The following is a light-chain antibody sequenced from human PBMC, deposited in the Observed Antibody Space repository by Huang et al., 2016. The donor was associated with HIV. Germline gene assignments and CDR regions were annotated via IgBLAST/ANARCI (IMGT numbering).Light chain of an antibody. CDR3: QQRSNWPVIT. Sequence: EIVLTQSPATLSLSPGERATLSCRASQTITNYLAWYQQKPGQAPRLLISDASTRATGIPARFSGSGSGTDFTLTISSLEVEDFAVYYCQQRSNWPVITFGQGTRLEIK. J-gene: IGKJ5*01. CDR2: DAS. CDR1: QTITNY. V-gene: IGKV3-11*01.